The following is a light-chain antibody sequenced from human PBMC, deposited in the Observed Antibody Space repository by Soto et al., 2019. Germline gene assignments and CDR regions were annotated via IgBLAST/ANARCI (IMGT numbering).Light chain of an antibody. J-gene: IGKJ4*02. V-gene: IGKV1-5*01. Sequence: DIQITQSPSTLSASVGDRVTITCRASQSISSWLAWFQQKPGKAPKLLMYDASSLESGVPSRFSGRGSATESALPISCLHPDDFATYYCQEYGTDLWRFGGGTKVDIK. CDR2: DAS. CDR1: QSISSW. CDR3: QEYGTDLWR.